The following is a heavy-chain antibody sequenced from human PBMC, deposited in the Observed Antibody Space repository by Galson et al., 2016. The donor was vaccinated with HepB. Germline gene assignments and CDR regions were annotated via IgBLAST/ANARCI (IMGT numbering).Heavy chain of an antibody. J-gene: IGHJ4*02. CDR2: ISGRGDST. CDR1: GFSFSNYA. D-gene: IGHD6-19*01. CDR3: AKDPYYTSGWGAFGD. V-gene: IGHV3-23*01. Sequence: SLRLSCAASGFSFSNYAMSWVRQAPGKGLEWVSGISGRGDSTYYADSVKGRFTISRDNSKNTLYLQMISLRVEDTALYYCAKDPYYTSGWGAFGDWGQGTLVSVSS.